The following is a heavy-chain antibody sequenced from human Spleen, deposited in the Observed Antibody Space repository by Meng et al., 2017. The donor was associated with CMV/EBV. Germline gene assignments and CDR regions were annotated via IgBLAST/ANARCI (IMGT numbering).Heavy chain of an antibody. Sequence: SETLSLTCTVSGYSISSGHYWGWIRQSPGKGLEWIASSYHSGSTHYNPSLKSRVTISVDTSKNQFSLKLSSVTAADTAVYYCARAPYDFWSGYPAYYFDYWGQGPLVTVSS. CDR2: SYHSGST. J-gene: IGHJ4*02. V-gene: IGHV4-38-2*02. CDR1: GYSISSGHY. D-gene: IGHD3-3*01. CDR3: ARAPYDFWSGYPAYYFDY.